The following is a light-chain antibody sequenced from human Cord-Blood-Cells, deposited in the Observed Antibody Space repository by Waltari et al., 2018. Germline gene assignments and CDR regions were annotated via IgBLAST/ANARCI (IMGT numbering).Light chain of an antibody. CDR3: CSYAGSSTLV. CDR1: SSDVGSYNL. CDR2: EGS. Sequence: PASVSGSPGQSITISCTGTSSDVGSYNLVSWYQQHPGKAPKLMIYEGSKRPSGVSNRFSGSKSGNTASLTIAGLQADDEADYYCCSYAGSSTLVFGGGTKLTVL. V-gene: IGLV2-23*01. J-gene: IGLJ2*01.